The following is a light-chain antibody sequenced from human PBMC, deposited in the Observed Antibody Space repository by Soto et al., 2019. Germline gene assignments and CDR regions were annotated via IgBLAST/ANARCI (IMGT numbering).Light chain of an antibody. J-gene: IGLJ3*02. CDR1: SSDVGGYKF. Sequence: QSALTQPASVSGSPGQSITIFCTGTSSDVGGYKFVSWYRHHPGKAPQLMIYEFSKRPSGVANRFSGSKSGNTASLTISGLQPEDEGDYYCSSYTSTSSPWVFGGGTKLTVL. CDR3: SSYTSTSSPWV. V-gene: IGLV2-14*01. CDR2: EFS.